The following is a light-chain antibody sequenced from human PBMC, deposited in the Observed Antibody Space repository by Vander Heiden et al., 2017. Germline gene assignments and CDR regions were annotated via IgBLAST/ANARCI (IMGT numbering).Light chain of an antibody. CDR3: HQDGSSPVA. CDR1: QSVSSSY. J-gene: IGKJ2*01. V-gene: IGKV3-20*01. Sequence: EIVLTQSPSTPSFSLGERATLASSASQSVSSSYLAWYHQKPGQAPRLLIYGASSRATGIPDRFSGSGSGTDFTLTISRLEPEDFAVYYCHQDGSSPVAFGQGTKVEIK. CDR2: GAS.